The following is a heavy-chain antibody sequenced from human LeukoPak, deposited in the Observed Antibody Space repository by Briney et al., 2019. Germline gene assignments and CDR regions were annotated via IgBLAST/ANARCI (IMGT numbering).Heavy chain of an antibody. Sequence: PSETLSLTCTVSGGSISSSSYYWGWIRQPPGKGLEWIGSIYYSGSTYYNPSLKSRVTIPVDTSKNQFSLKLSSVTAADTAVYYCARRARRYFDYWGQGTLVTVSS. CDR1: GGSISSSSYY. V-gene: IGHV4-39*01. CDR2: IYYSGST. CDR3: ARRARRYFDY. J-gene: IGHJ4*02.